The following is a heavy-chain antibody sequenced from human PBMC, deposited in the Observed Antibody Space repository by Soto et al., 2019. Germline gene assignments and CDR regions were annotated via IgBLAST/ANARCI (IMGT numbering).Heavy chain of an antibody. CDR3: ATLPYPSYFDF. J-gene: IGHJ4*02. V-gene: IGHV3-15*01. CDR1: VFTFSNAW. CDR2: IKSNTHSGKT. Sequence: LRLVSVPLVFTFSNAWINRVRQAPGKGREWVGRIKSNTHSGKTDYAPHVKGRFSISRENSQNTVYLQMDSLKIEDTAVYYCATLPYPSYFDFWGQGTLVTVSS.